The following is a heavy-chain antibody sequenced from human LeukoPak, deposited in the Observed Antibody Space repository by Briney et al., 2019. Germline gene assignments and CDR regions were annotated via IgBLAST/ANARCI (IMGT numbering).Heavy chain of an antibody. CDR3: ARIRANSSGWSYFQH. CDR2: ITGYNGNT. J-gene: IGHJ1*01. Sequence: ASVKVSCKASGYTFINYGISWLRQAPGQGLEWMGWITGYNGNTNYAQKFQGRLIMTTDTSTSTAYMELRSLRSDDTAVYYCARIRANSSGWSYFQHWGQGTLVTVSS. V-gene: IGHV1-18*01. CDR1: GYTFINYG. D-gene: IGHD6-19*01.